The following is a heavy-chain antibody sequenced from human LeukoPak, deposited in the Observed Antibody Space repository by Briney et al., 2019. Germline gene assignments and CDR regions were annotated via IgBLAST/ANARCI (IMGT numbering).Heavy chain of an antibody. V-gene: IGHV3-7*01. Sequence: SGGSLRLSCAVSGFTFSTYWMNWYRQAPGKGLECVGNINQDASEINYVDSVRGRFTISRDNAKNSLHLQMNSLRAEDTAVYYCATDRDNSDWQKRFDSGGQGTLVTVSS. CDR1: GFTFSTYW. D-gene: IGHD2-21*02. CDR2: INQDASEI. CDR3: ATDRDNSDWQKRFDS. J-gene: IGHJ4*02.